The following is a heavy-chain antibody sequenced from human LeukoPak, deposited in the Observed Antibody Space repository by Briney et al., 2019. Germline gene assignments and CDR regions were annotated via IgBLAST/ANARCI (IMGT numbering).Heavy chain of an antibody. CDR1: AFTVSSNY. CDR3: ARGAGVGYCSGGSCPLGDAFDI. J-gene: IGHJ3*02. Sequence: PGGSLRLSCAAYAFTVSSNYMSWVRQAPGKGLEWVSDIYSGGSTYYSDSVKGRFTISTDDSTNQPYLQMNSLRAEDTAVHYCARGAGVGYCSGGSCPLGDAFDIWGQGTMVTVSS. V-gene: IGHV3-53*01. D-gene: IGHD2-15*01. CDR2: IYSGGST.